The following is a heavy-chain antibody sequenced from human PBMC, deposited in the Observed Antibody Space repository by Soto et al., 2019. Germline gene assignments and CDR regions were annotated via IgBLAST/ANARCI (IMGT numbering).Heavy chain of an antibody. D-gene: IGHD2-2*01. CDR1: GYAVTSFC. CDR2: ISAYNGNT. J-gene: IGHJ6*02. V-gene: IGHV1-18*01. CDR3: ARERYQLRPYYYYYGMDV. Sequence: ASVAVCWTTSGYAVTSFCRRWVRQAPGQGLEWMGWISAYNGNTNYAQNFQGWVTMNRDTSISTAYMELSRLRSDDTAVYYCARERYQLRPYYYYYGMDVWGQGTTVTVSS.